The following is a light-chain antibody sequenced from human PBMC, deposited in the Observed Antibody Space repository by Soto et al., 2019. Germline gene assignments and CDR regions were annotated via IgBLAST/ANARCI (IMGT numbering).Light chain of an antibody. CDR1: SGYSNYK. CDR2: VGTGGIVG. Sequence: QLVLTQPPSASASLGASVTLTCTLSSGYSNYKVDWYQQRPGKGPRFVMRVGTGGIVGSKGDGIPERFSVLGSGLNRYLTIKNLQEADESDYHCGAHHGSGSNFVYVFGTGTKVTVL. V-gene: IGLV9-49*01. CDR3: GAHHGSGSNFVYV. J-gene: IGLJ1*01.